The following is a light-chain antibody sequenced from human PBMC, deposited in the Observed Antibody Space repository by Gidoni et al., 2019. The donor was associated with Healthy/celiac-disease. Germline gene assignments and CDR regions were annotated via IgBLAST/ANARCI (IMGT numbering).Light chain of an antibody. J-gene: IGLJ3*02. CDR2: YNSDSDK. Sequence: QPVLTQPTSLSASPGASARFTCTLRSGINVGTYRIYWYQQKPGSLPRYILRYNSDSDKQQGSGVPSRFSGSKDASTNAGRLLISGLQSEDEADYYCAIWYSSTWVFGGGTKLTVL. CDR1: SGINVGTYR. CDR3: AIWYSSTWV. V-gene: IGLV5-39*01.